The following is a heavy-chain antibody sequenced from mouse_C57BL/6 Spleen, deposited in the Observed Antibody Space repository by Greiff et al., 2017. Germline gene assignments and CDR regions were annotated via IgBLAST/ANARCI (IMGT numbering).Heavy chain of an antibody. CDR2: INPYNGGT. V-gene: IGHV1-19*01. CDR1: GYTFTDYY. CDR3: AYDYYAMDY. J-gene: IGHJ4*01. Sequence: EVQLQQSGPVLVKPGASVKMSCKASGYTFTDYYMNWVKQSHGKSLEWIGVINPYNGGTSYNQKFKGKATLTVDKSSSTAYMELNSLTSEDSAVYYCAYDYYAMDYWGQGTSVTVSS. D-gene: IGHD1-1*02.